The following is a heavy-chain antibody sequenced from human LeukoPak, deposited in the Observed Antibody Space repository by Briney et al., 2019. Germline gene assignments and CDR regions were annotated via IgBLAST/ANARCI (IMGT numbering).Heavy chain of an antibody. J-gene: IGHJ4*02. V-gene: IGHV1-18*01. CDR2: ISAYNGNT. CDR3: ARIHGDY. Sequence: ASVKVSCKVSGYTLTELSMHWVRQAPGQGLEWMGWISAYNGNTNYAQKLQGRVTMTTDTSTNTAYMELRSLRSDDTAVYYCARIHGDYWGQGTLVTVSS. CDR1: GYTLTELS.